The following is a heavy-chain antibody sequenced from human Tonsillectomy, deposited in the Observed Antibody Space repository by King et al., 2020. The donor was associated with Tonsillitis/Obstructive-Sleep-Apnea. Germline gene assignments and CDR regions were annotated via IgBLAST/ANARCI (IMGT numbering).Heavy chain of an antibody. J-gene: IGHJ4*02. CDR3: AHRPGYSAYGFDY. CDR1: GFSLSTTGVG. D-gene: IGHD5-12*01. V-gene: IGHV2-5*02. CDR2: NWDDEK. Sequence: ITLQESGPTLVKPTQTLTLTCTFSGFSLSTTGVGVGWIRQPPGKALEWLALNWDDEKRYSPSLKSRLTITKDTSTNQVVLIMTNMDPVDTATYYCAHRPGYSAYGFDYWGQGTLVTVSS.